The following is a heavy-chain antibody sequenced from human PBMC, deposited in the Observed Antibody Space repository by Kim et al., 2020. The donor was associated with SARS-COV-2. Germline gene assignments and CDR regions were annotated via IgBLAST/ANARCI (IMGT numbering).Heavy chain of an antibody. CDR3: ARLNYYASSGF. CDR2: T. D-gene: IGHD3-22*01. Sequence: THDNPSLKSRVTISVDTSKNQFSRKLSSVTAADAAVYYCARLNYYASSGFWGQGTLVTVSS. J-gene: IGHJ4*02. V-gene: IGHV4-39*01.